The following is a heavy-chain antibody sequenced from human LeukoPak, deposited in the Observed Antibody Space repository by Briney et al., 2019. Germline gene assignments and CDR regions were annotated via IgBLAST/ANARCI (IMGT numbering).Heavy chain of an antibody. CDR1: GSTFSSYA. V-gene: IGHV1-69*01. CDR2: IIPIFGTA. CDR3: ARVVVVVAADNWFDP. Sequence: GSSVKVSCKASGSTFSSYAISWVRQAPGQGLEWMGGIIPIFGTANYAQKFQGRVTITADESTSTAYMELSSLRSEDTAVYYCARVVVVVAADNWFDPWGQGTLVTVSS. D-gene: IGHD2-15*01. J-gene: IGHJ5*02.